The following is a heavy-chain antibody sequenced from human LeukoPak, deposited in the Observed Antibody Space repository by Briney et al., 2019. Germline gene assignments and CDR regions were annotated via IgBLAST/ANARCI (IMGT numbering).Heavy chain of an antibody. CDR3: ARDRHLLWFGELLPNYYYYGMDV. V-gene: IGHV4-34*01. D-gene: IGHD3-10*01. Sequence: SDTLSLTCAVYGGSFSGYYWSWIRQPPGKGLEWIGEINHSGSTNYNPSLKSRVTISVDTSKNQFSLKLSSVTAADTAVYYCARDRHLLWFGELLPNYYYYGMDVWGQGTSVTVSS. J-gene: IGHJ6*02. CDR1: GGSFSGYY. CDR2: INHSGST.